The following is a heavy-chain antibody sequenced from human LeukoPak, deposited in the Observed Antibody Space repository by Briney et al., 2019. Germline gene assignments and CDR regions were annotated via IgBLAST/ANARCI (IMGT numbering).Heavy chain of an antibody. V-gene: IGHV3-64*01. CDR3: ARNYYDSSGHYSHFNY. J-gene: IGHJ4*02. CDR2: ISSNGGST. CDR1: GFTFRSYA. D-gene: IGHD3-22*01. Sequence: PGGSLRLSCVASGFTFRSYAMHWVRQAPGKGLEYVSTISSNGGSTYYANSVKGRFTISRDNSKNTLYLQMGSLRAEDMAVYYCARNYYDSSGHYSHFNYWGQGTLVTVSS.